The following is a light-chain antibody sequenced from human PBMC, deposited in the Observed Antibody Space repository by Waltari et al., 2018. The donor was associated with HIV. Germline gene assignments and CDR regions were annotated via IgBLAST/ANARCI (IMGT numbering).Light chain of an antibody. CDR2: GNI. CDR1: SSNIGAGYD. J-gene: IGLJ2*01. CDR3: QSYDSSLSGSI. V-gene: IGLV1-40*01. Sequence: QRVTISCTGSSSNIGAGYDVHWYQQLPGTAPKLLINGNINRPSGVPDRFSDSKSGTSASLAITGLQAEDEADYYCQSYDSSLSGSIFGGGTKLTVL.